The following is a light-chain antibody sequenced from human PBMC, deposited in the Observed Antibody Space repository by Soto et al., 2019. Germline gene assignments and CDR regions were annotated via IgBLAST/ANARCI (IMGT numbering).Light chain of an antibody. CDR3: QQTYSAPPL. Sequence: DIQMTQSPSSLSASIGDRVTLTCLASQSIGTNLNWYQQRPGKAPELLIYAVSSLQSGVSSRFSGSGSGTDCTLSINSLQREDFATYYCQQTYSAPPLFGQLTKVDIK. CDR1: QSIGTN. J-gene: IGKJ1*01. CDR2: AVS. V-gene: IGKV1-39*01.